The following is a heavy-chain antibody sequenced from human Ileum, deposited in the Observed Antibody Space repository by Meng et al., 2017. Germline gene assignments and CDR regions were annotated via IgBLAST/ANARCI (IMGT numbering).Heavy chain of an antibody. CDR3: ARDHWGSLDY. CDR1: GGSGSTSDYQ. D-gene: IGHD7-27*01. CDR2: AGT. Sequence: GPRPVRPSDTRSLICTVSGGSGSTSDYQGGWIRQPPGKGLEWIGYAGTNYNPSLKSRVTISVDTSKRQFSLKLTSVTAADTAVYYCARDHWGSLDYWGQGILVTVSS. V-gene: IGHV4-61*08. J-gene: IGHJ4*02.